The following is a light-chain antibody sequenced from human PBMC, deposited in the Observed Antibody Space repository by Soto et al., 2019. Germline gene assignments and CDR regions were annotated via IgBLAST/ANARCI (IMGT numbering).Light chain of an antibody. CDR3: HHCNPYPWT. J-gene: IGKJ1*01. V-gene: IGKV1-5*03. Sequence: DIQMTQSPSTLSASVGDRVTITCRATQRISSWLAWYQQKPGKAPKLLIYTASSLETGGSSRFSGGGSGTDFTLTISSLQPDSFATSFCHHCNPYPWTFGQGTKVEVK. CDR1: QRISSW. CDR2: TAS.